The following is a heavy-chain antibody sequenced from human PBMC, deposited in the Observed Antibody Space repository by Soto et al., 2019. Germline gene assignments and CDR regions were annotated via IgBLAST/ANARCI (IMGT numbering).Heavy chain of an antibody. J-gene: IGHJ3*02. V-gene: IGHV3-30-3*01. CDR2: ISYDGSNK. CDR3: ARDFWQWQVKRDGFDI. Sequence: GGSLRLSCAASGFTFSSFTMHWVRQAPGKGLEWVAVISYDGSNKYYADAVKGRFTISRDNSKYTLYLQMNSLRAEDTAVYYCARDFWQWQVKRDGFDIWGQGTMVTVSS. CDR1: GFTFSSFT. D-gene: IGHD6-19*01.